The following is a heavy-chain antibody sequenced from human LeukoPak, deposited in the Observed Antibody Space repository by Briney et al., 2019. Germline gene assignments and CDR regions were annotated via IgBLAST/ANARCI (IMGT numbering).Heavy chain of an antibody. J-gene: IGHJ3*02. Sequence: GGSLRLSCAASGFTFSSYWMSWVRQAPGKGLEWVANIKQDGSEKYYVDSVKGRFTISRDNAKNSLYLQMNSLRAEDTAVYYCARVVDDILTGYPDAFDIWGQGTMVTVSS. CDR3: ARVVDDILTGYPDAFDI. CDR1: GFTFSSYW. V-gene: IGHV3-7*01. CDR2: IKQDGSEK. D-gene: IGHD3-9*01.